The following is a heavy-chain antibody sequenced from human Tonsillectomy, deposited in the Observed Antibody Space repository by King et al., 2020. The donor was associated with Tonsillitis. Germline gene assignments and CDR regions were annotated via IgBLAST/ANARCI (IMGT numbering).Heavy chain of an antibody. V-gene: IGHV3-33*08. J-gene: IGHJ5*02. Sequence: HVQLVESGGGVVQPGRSLRLSCTASGFTFSSYGMHWVRQAPGKGLEWVAVIWYDGSNKYYADSVKGRFTISRDNSKNTLYLQMNSLRAEDTAVYYCARDWEGYCSSTTCYEENWFDPWGQGTLVTVSS. D-gene: IGHD2-2*01. CDR1: GFTFSSYG. CDR2: IWYDGSNK. CDR3: ARDWEGYCSSTTCYEENWFDP.